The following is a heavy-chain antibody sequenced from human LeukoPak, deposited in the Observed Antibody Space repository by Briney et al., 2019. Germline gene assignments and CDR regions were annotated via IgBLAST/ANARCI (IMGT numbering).Heavy chain of an antibody. J-gene: IGHJ4*02. CDR1: GYTLTELS. D-gene: IGHD3-10*01. CDR2: FDPEDGET. V-gene: IGHV1-24*01. CDR3: ATGGDEEGSPQIYYFDY. Sequence: ASVKVSCKVSGYTLTELSMHRVRQAPGKGLERMGGFDPEDGETIYAQKFQGRVTMTEDTSTDTAYMELSSLRSEDTAVYYCATGGDEEGSPQIYYFDYWGQGTLVTVSS.